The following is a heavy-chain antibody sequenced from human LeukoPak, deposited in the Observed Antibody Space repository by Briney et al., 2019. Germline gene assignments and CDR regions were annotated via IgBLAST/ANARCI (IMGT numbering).Heavy chain of an antibody. J-gene: IGHJ5*02. CDR2: IYTSGST. D-gene: IGHD3-22*01. V-gene: IGHV4-4*07. Sequence: SETLSLTCTASGGSISSYYWSWIRQPAGKGLEWIGRIYTSGSTNYNPSLTSRVTMSVDTSKNQFSLKLSSVTAADTAVYYCARGGLTYYYDSSPGPLWDNWFDPWGQGTLVTVSS. CDR3: ARGGLTYYYDSSPGPLWDNWFDP. CDR1: GGSISSYY.